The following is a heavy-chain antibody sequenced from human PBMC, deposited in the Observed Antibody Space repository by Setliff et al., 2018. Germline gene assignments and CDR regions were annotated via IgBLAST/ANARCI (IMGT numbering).Heavy chain of an antibody. Sequence: AGGSLRLSCAASGFTFSSYWMSWVRQAPGKGLEWVANIKQDGSEKYYVDSVKGRFTISRDNAKNSLYLQMNSLRAEDTAFYHCALFGDRDTFDTWGQGTTVTVSS. CDR1: GFTFSSYW. J-gene: IGHJ3*02. CDR3: ALFGDRDTFDT. V-gene: IGHV3-7*03. CDR2: IKQDGSEK. D-gene: IGHD3-16*01.